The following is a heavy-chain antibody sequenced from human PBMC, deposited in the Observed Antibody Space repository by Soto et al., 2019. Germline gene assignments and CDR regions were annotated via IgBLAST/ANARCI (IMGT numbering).Heavy chain of an antibody. Sequence: QVQLQESGPGLVKPSETLSLTCTVSGGSISSYYWSWIRQPPGKGLEWIGYIYYSGSTNYNPSLQSRVTVSVSTSRNQFSLKLSSVTAADTAVYYCARNGWNYGYYYYYMDVWGKGTTVTVSS. D-gene: IGHD1-7*01. V-gene: IGHV4-59*01. CDR3: ARNGWNYGYYYYYMDV. CDR2: IYYSGST. J-gene: IGHJ6*03. CDR1: GGSISSYY.